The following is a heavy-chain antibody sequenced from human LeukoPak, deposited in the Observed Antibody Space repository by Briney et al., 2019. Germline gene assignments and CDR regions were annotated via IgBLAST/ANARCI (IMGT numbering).Heavy chain of an antibody. V-gene: IGHV3-21*01. J-gene: IGHJ6*03. CDR1: EFTFSTYE. CDR2: ISSSSSYI. Sequence: GGSLRLSCAASEFTFSTYEMNWVRQAPGKGLEWVSSISSSSSYIYYADSVKGRFTISRDNAKNSLYLQMNSLRAEDTAVYYCAREEVENYYGSGSYPYYYYYMDVWDKGTTVTVSS. CDR3: AREEVENYYGSGSYPYYYYYMDV. D-gene: IGHD3-10*01.